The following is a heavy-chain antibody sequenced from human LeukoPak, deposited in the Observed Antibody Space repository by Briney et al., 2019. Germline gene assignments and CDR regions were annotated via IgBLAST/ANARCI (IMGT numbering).Heavy chain of an antibody. Sequence: GGSLRLSCAATGFTFSNYWMSWVRQAPGKGLERVANIKEDGSRNHYVDSVKGRFTISRDNAKGSLYLQMNSLRAEDTAVYYCARQLSGWYDADPYWGQGTLVTVSS. CDR3: ARQLSGWYDADPY. CDR1: GFTFSNYW. V-gene: IGHV3-7*05. CDR2: IKEDGSRN. J-gene: IGHJ4*02. D-gene: IGHD6-19*01.